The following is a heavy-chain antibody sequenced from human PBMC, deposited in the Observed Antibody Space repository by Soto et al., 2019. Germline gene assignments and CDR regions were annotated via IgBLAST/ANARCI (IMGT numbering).Heavy chain of an antibody. Sequence: QVQLVQSGAEVKKPGASVKVSCKASGYTFTGYYMHWVRQAPGQGLEWMGWINPNSGDTNYAQKFQGWVTMTMDTSISTAYMELRRMRSDVTAVYYCARLGEGYGYYLDAFDIWGQGTMVTVSS. CDR1: GYTFTGYY. CDR2: INPNSGDT. CDR3: ARLGEGYGYYLDAFDI. V-gene: IGHV1-2*04. J-gene: IGHJ3*02. D-gene: IGHD4-17*01.